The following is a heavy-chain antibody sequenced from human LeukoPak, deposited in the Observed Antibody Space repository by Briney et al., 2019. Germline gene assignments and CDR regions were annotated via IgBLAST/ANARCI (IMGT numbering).Heavy chain of an antibody. CDR1: GGTFSSYA. CDR3: ARLNTAMANFDY. J-gene: IGHJ4*02. CDR2: IIPIFGTA. V-gene: IGHV1-69*05. Sequence: SVKVSRKASGGTFSSYAISWVRQAPGQGLEWMGGIIPIFGTANYAQKFQGRVTITTDESTSTAYMEPSSLRSEDTAVYYCARLNTAMANFDYWGQGTLVTVSS. D-gene: IGHD5-18*01.